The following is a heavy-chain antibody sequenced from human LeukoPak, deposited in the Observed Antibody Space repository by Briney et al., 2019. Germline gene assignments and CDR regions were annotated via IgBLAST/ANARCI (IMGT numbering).Heavy chain of an antibody. D-gene: IGHD3-22*01. V-gene: IGHV1-2*02. CDR3: ARTADYYDSSGRGDGFDY. J-gene: IGHJ4*02. Sequence: ASVKVSCKASGYTFTGYYMHWVRQAPGQGLEWMGWINPNSGGTNYAQKFQGRVTMTRDTSISTAYMELSRLRSDDTAVYYCARTADYYDSSGRGDGFDYWGQGTLVTVSS. CDR2: INPNSGGT. CDR1: GYTFTGYY.